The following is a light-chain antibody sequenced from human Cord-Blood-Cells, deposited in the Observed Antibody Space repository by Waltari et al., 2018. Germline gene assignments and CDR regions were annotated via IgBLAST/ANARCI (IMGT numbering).Light chain of an antibody. Sequence: QSVPTQPPSASGPPGQRVTIPCTGRSSNIGAGYDVHWYQQLPGPAPNLLIYGNSNRPSGVPDRFSGSKSGTSASLAITGLQAEDEADYYCQSYDSSLSGYVFGTGTKVTVL. V-gene: IGLV1-40*01. J-gene: IGLJ1*01. CDR2: GNS. CDR3: QSYDSSLSGYV. CDR1: SSNIGAGYD.